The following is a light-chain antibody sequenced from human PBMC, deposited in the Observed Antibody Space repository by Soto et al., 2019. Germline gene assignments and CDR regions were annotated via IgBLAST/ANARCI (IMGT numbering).Light chain of an antibody. V-gene: IGKV3-15*01. CDR3: QQYKNWPRT. CDR2: GAS. Sequence: EIVMTQSPATLSVSPGERATLSCRASQSVSSNLAWYQQKPGQAPRLLIYGASTRATGIPARFSGSGSGTEFTLTISSLQSEDFAVYYCQQYKNWPRTVGQGTKADIK. J-gene: IGKJ1*01. CDR1: QSVSSN.